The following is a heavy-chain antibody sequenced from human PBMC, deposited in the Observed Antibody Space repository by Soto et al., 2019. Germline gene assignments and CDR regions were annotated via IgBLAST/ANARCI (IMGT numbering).Heavy chain of an antibody. J-gene: IGHJ3*01. CDR2: IYSSGKT. CDR1: GGSLNNYN. Sequence: SETLSLTCTVSGGSLNNYNWNWIRQSAGTGLEWIGRIYSSGKTYYNPSLKSRVTLSLDMLNNQISLKVTSVTAADTAMYYCARERTYQMFGDDALDFWGLGTMVTVSS. CDR3: ARERTYQMFGDDALDF. D-gene: IGHD2-2*01. V-gene: IGHV4-4*07.